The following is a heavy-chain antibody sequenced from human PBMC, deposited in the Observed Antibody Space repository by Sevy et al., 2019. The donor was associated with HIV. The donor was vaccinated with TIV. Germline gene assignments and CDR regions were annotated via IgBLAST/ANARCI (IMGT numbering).Heavy chain of an antibody. CDR1: GFTFRNFG. D-gene: IGHD6-13*01. CDR2: IRYDGSDK. Sequence: GGCLRLSCTASGFTFRNFGMHWVRQVPGKGLQWMTFIRYDGSDKYYAASVKGRFTISRDDSKNTLYLQMDSLRAEDTAQSYCAKHLAGPGRRYFDYWGQGTLVTVSS. J-gene: IGHJ4*02. V-gene: IGHV3-30*02. CDR3: AKHLAGPGRRYFDY.